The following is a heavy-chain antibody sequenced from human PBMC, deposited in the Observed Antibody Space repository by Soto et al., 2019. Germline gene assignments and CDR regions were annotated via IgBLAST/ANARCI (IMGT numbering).Heavy chain of an antibody. D-gene: IGHD6-19*01. CDR3: ARDRGSGLAFDI. Sequence: GASVKVSCKASGYTFTGYYMHWVRQAPGQGLEWMGWISAYNGNTNYAQKLQGRVTMTTDTSTSTAYMELRSLRSDDTAAYYCARDRGSGLAFDIWGQGTMVTVSS. CDR1: GYTFTGYY. J-gene: IGHJ3*02. CDR2: ISAYNGNT. V-gene: IGHV1-18*04.